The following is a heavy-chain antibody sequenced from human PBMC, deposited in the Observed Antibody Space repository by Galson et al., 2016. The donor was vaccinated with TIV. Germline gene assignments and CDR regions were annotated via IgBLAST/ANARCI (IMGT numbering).Heavy chain of an antibody. CDR2: ISGSGGIT. D-gene: IGHD3-22*01. V-gene: IGHV3-23*01. CDR1: GFTFNNYA. CDR3: AKDPDFIYFYDDSAYDS. Sequence: SLRLSCAASGFTFNNYAMHWVRQAPGKGLEWVSGISGSGGITYIAESVKGRFAISRDNSRDTLYLQLNSLRAEDTAVYYCAKDPDFIYFYDDSAYDSWGQGTLVTVSS. J-gene: IGHJ4*02.